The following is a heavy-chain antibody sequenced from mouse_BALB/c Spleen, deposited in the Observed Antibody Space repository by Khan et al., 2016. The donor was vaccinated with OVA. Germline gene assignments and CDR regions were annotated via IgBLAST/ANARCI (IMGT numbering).Heavy chain of an antibody. Sequence: QVQLKESGPGLVAPSQSLSITCTVSGFSLTDYGVSWIRQPPGKGLEWLGVIWGGGITYYNSALKSRLSISKDNSKSQVFLKMNSLQTDDTSMYXCAKHLDLYPYYFDYWGQGTTLTVSS. CDR1: GFSLTDYG. CDR3: AKHLDLYPYYFDY. CDR2: IWGGGIT. V-gene: IGHV2-6-5*01. J-gene: IGHJ2*01.